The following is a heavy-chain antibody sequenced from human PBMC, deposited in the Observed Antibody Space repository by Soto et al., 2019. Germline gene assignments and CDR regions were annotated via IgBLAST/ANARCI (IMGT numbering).Heavy chain of an antibody. CDR3: AHRRGFGENSN. V-gene: IGHV2-5*02. D-gene: IGHD3-10*01. CDR1: GFSLSTSGVG. J-gene: IGHJ4*02. Sequence: QITLKESGPTLVKPTQTLTLTCTFSGFSLSTSGVGVGWIRQPPGKALEWLAVIYWDDDNRYRPSLKSRLTITKDTSKNQVVLTMTNMDPVDTATYYCAHRRGFGENSNWGQGTLFTVSS. CDR2: IYWDDDN.